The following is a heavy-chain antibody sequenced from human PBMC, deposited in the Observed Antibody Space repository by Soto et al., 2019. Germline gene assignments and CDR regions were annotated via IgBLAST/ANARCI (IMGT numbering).Heavy chain of an antibody. J-gene: IGHJ3*02. Sequence: KASETLSLTCAISGDSVSSNSAAWNWIRQSPSRGLEWLGRTYYRSKWYNDYAVSVKSRITINPDTSKNQFSLQLNSVTPEDTAVYYCARVPHSGSKTKGDAFDIWGQETMVTVSS. CDR3: ARVPHSGSKTKGDAFDI. V-gene: IGHV6-1*01. D-gene: IGHD1-26*01. CDR1: GDSVSSNSAA. CDR2: TYYRSKWYN.